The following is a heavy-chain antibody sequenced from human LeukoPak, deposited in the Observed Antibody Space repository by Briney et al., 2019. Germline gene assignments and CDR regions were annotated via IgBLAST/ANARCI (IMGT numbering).Heavy chain of an antibody. Sequence: GGSLRPSCAASGFTFSSYSMNWVRQAPGKGLEWVSSISGSSSYIYYADSVKGRFTISRDNAKNSLYLRMNSLRAEDTAVYYCAVVVVPAAVDYWGQGTLVTVSS. CDR3: AVVVVPAAVDY. J-gene: IGHJ4*02. V-gene: IGHV3-21*01. D-gene: IGHD2-2*01. CDR2: ISGSSSYI. CDR1: GFTFSSYS.